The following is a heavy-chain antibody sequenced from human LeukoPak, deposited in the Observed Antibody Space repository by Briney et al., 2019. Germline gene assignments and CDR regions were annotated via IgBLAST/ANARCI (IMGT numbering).Heavy chain of an antibody. V-gene: IGHV3-23*01. CDR2: ISGSGGST. CDR1: GFDFSQHW. J-gene: IGHJ4*02. CDR3: AKSIPNIVVVPAAHRYYFDY. Sequence: GGSLRLSCAVSGFDFSQHWMTWVRQAPGKGLEWVSAISGSGGSTYYADSVKGRFTISRDNSKNTLHLQMNSLRAEDTAVYYCAKSIPNIVVVPAAHRYYFDYWGQGTLVTVSS. D-gene: IGHD2-2*01.